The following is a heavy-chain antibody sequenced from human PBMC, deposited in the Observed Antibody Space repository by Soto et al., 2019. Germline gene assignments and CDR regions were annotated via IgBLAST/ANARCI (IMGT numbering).Heavy chain of an antibody. CDR3: ASPSGPLEYSSSYYYYYYGMDV. V-gene: IGHV1-18*01. D-gene: IGHD6-6*01. CDR2: ISAYNGNT. J-gene: IGHJ6*02. CDR1: GYTFTSYG. Sequence: QVQLVQSGAEVKKPGASVEVSCKASGYTFTSYGISWVRQAPGQGLEWMGWISAYNGNTNYAQKLQGRVTMTTDTSTSTAYMELRSLRSDDTAVYYCASPSGPLEYSSSYYYYYYGMDVWGQGTTVTVSS.